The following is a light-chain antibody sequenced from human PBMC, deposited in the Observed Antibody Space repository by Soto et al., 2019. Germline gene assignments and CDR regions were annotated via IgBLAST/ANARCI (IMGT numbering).Light chain of an antibody. J-gene: IGKJ1*01. Sequence: DIPMNQSPFTLSASVGDIVTITCRASQTISSWLAWYQQIPGKAPKLLIYDASNLESGVPSRFSGSGSGTGFALTISSLQAEDFTVCYCQQYGNYWTFGQGTKVEIK. CDR1: QTISSW. CDR3: QQYGNYWT. V-gene: IGKV1-5*01. CDR2: DAS.